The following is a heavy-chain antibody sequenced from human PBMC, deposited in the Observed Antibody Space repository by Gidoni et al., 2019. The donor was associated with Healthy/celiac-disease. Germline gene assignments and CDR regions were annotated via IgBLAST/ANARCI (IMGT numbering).Heavy chain of an antibody. CDR3: ARRGPGVVVPAATLFDY. CDR2: INHSGST. CDR1: GGSFSGYY. Sequence: QVQLQQWGAGLLQPSETLSLTCAVYGGSFSGYYWSWIRQPPGKGLEWIGEINHSGSTNYNPSLKSRVTISVDTSKSQFSLKLSSVTAADTAVYYCARRGPGVVVPAATLFDYWGQGTLVTVSS. J-gene: IGHJ4*02. V-gene: IGHV4-34*01. D-gene: IGHD2-2*01.